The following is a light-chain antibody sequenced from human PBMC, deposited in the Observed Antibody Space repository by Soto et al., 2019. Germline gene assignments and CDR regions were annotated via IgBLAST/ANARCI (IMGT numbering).Light chain of an antibody. CDR1: SGNIANNY. J-gene: IGLJ3*02. CDR3: LSYDGSRQGV. Sequence: NFMLTQPHSVSESPGKTVTISCTRSSGNIANNYVQWYQQRPGSSPTTVIYDDDQRPSGVPDRFSGSIDRSSNSASLTISGLRTGDEADYYCLSYDGSRQGVFGGGTKLTVL. CDR2: DDD. V-gene: IGLV6-57*01.